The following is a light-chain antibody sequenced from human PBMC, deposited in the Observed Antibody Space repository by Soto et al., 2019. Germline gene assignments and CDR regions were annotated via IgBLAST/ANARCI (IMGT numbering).Light chain of an antibody. V-gene: IGKV4-1*01. Sequence: DIVMTQSPDSLAVSLGERATIICRSSQSVLYSSNNKNYLAWYQQKPGQPPNLLIYWASTRESGVPDRFSGSGSGTDFTLTISSLQAEDVAIYYCQQYYSTPWTFGQGTKVEIK. J-gene: IGKJ1*01. CDR1: QSVLYSSNNKNY. CDR3: QQYYSTPWT. CDR2: WAS.